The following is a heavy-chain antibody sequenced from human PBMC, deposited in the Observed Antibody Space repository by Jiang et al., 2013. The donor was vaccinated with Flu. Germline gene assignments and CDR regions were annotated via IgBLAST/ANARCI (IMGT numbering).Heavy chain of an antibody. CDR1: GGSFSGYY. Sequence: LLKPSETLSLTCAVYGGSFSGYYWSWIRQPPGKGLEWIGEINHSGSTNYNPSLKSRVTISVDTSKNQFSLKLSSVTAADTAVYYCARDGGSGWAYYYYGMDVWGQGT. CDR3: ARDGGSGWAYYYYGMDV. D-gene: IGHD6-19*01. V-gene: IGHV4-34*01. J-gene: IGHJ6*02. CDR2: INHSGST.